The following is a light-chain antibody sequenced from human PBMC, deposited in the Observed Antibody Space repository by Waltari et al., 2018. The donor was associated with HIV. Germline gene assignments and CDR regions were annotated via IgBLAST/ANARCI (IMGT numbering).Light chain of an antibody. V-gene: IGLV2-14*01. CDR1: RSDVGGYTS. CDR3: SSYTSSSTVV. Sequence: QSALTQPASVSGSPGQSITISCTGTRSDVGGYTSVSWYQQHPGKAPKLMIFDVSNRPSGVSNRFSGSKSGNTASLTISGLQAEDEADYYCSSYTSSSTVVFGGGTKVTVL. CDR2: DVS. J-gene: IGLJ2*01.